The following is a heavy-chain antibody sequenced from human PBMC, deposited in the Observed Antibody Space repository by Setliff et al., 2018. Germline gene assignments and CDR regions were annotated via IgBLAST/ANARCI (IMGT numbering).Heavy chain of an antibody. CDR3: ATRTTATTIGWFDP. Sequence: GASVKVSCKASGGTFSSYAISWVRQAPGQGLEWIGGIIPILGIVDSAQKLQGRVTFTADKSTSTAYMELSSLRSEDTAVYHCATRTTATTIGWFDPWGQGTLVTVSS. D-gene: IGHD4-4*01. CDR1: GGTFSSYA. V-gene: IGHV1-69*10. J-gene: IGHJ5*02. CDR2: IIPILGIV.